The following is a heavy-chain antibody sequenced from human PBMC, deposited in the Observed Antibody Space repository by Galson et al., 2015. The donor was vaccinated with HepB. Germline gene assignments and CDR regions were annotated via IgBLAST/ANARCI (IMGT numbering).Heavy chain of an antibody. CDR2: TYYRSKWST. D-gene: IGHD5-12*01. CDR3: ARKDKWIDEAFDI. J-gene: IGHJ3*02. CDR1: GDSVSSNSAA. V-gene: IGHV6-1*01. Sequence: CAISGDSVSSNSAAWNWFRQSPSRGLEWLGRTYYRSKWSTDYAVSVQSRITINADTSKNQFSLQLDSVTPEDTAVYYCARKDKWIDEAFDIWGQGTKVTVSS.